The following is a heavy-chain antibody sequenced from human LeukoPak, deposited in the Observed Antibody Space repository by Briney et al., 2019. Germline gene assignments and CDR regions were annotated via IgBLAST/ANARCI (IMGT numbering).Heavy chain of an antibody. V-gene: IGHV1-18*01. J-gene: IGHJ3*02. CDR3: ARKRGPSSGYSAFDI. CDR1: GYTFTSYG. CDR2: ISGYNGNT. D-gene: IGHD3-22*01. Sequence: GASVKVSCKASGYTFTSYGITWVRQAPGQGLEWMGWISGYNGNTMYSQKLQGRVTMTTDTSTSTAYMELRSLTSDDTAVYYCARKRGPSSGYSAFDIWGLGTMVTVSS.